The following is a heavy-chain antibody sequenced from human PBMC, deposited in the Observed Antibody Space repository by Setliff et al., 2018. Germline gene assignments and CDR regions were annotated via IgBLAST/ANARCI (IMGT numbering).Heavy chain of an antibody. CDR2: ISYDAKNK. Sequence: GGSLRLSCAASGFTLRNSGMHWVRQAPGRGLEWVTVISYDAKNKYYVDSVKGRFTISRDNSRNALYLQMVSLRGEDTGVYFCAALDWGENFYNVDVWGKGTTVTVSS. J-gene: IGHJ6*03. V-gene: IGHV3-30*03. D-gene: IGHD7-27*01. CDR3: AALDWGENFYNVDV. CDR1: GFTLRNSG.